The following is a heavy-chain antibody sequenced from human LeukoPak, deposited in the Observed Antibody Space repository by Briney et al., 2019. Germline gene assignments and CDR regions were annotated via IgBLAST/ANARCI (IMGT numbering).Heavy chain of an antibody. CDR1: GFTFSSYA. CDR3: AKEWRYFDWLSPFDY. CDR2: ISGSGGST. Sequence: GGPLRLSCAASGFTFSSYAMSWVRQAPGKGLEWVSAISGSGGSTYYADSVKGRFTISRDNSKNTLYLQMNSLRAEDTAVYYCAKEWRYFDWLSPFDYWGQGTLVTVSS. V-gene: IGHV3-23*01. J-gene: IGHJ4*02. D-gene: IGHD3-9*01.